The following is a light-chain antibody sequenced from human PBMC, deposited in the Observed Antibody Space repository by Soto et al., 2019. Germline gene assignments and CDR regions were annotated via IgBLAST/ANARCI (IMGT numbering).Light chain of an antibody. V-gene: IGKV3-20*01. CDR1: QSVSSSY. CDR2: GAS. Sequence: EIVLTQSPGTLCLSPGERVTLSCRASQSVSSSYLAWYQQKPGQAPRLLIYGASSSATGILDRFSGSGSGTDFTLTISRLEPEDFAVYSCQQYGSTPGTFGQGTKVDIK. CDR3: QQYGSTPGT. J-gene: IGKJ1*01.